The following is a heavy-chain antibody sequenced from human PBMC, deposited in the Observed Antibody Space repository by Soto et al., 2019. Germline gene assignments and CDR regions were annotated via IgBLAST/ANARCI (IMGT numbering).Heavy chain of an antibody. CDR1: GFTFSTYG. CDR2: IWYDGSNK. V-gene: IGHV3-33*01. CDR3: ASYYDSSGYYYALV. D-gene: IGHD3-22*01. Sequence: GGSLRLSCAASGFTFSTYGMHWVRQAPCKGLEWVAVIWYDGSNKYYADSVKGRFIISRDNSKNTLYLQMNSLRAEDTAVYYCASYYDSSGYYYALVWGQGTLVTVYS. J-gene: IGHJ4*02.